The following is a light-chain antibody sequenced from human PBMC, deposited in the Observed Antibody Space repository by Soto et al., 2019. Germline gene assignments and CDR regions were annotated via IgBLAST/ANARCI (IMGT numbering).Light chain of an antibody. CDR3: SSYAGTHVV. Sequence: QSVLTQPPSASGSPGQSVTISCTGTSRDVGGYNYVSWYQQHPGRAPKLMIYDVTKRPSGVPDRFSGSKSGNTASLTVSGLQAEDEADYYCSSYAGTHVVFGSGTKLNVL. CDR2: DVT. J-gene: IGLJ1*01. CDR1: SRDVGGYNY. V-gene: IGLV2-8*01.